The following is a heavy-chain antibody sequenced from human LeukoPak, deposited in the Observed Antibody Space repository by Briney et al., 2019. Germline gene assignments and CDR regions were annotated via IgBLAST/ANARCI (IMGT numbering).Heavy chain of an antibody. J-gene: IGHJ6*03. CDR3: ARGARGYDYYYYRDV. D-gene: IGHD6-6*01. V-gene: IGHV1-8*03. Sequence: ASVKVSCKASGYTFPSYDINWVRQAPGPGLEWMGWMNPNSGNTGYAQKFQGRVTITRNTSISTAYMELSSLRSEDTAVYYCARGARGYDYYYYRDVGGKGTTVTVSS. CDR1: GYTFPSYD. CDR2: MNPNSGNT.